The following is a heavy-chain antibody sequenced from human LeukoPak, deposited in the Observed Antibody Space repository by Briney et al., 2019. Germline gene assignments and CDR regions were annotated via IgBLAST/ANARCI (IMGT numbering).Heavy chain of an antibody. V-gene: IGHV4-38-2*01. CDR2: IYHSGNT. CDR3: ASGSLTRNAFDI. CDR1: GYSISSGYY. Sequence: SETLSLTCAVSGYSISSGYYWGWIRQPPGKGLEWIGTIYHSGNTYYNPSLKSRLTISVDTSKNHFSLKPSSVTAADTAIYYCASGSLTRNAFDIWGQGTMVTVSS. D-gene: IGHD1-26*01. J-gene: IGHJ3*02.